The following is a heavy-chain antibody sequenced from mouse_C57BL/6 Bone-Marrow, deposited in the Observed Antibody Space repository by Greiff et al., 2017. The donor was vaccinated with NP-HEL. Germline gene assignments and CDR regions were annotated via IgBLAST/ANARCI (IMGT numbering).Heavy chain of an antibody. J-gene: IGHJ4*01. V-gene: IGHV5-4*01. CDR3: ARDLGGRNY. Sequence: EVKLMESGGGLVKPGGSLKLSCAASGFTFSSYAMSWVRQTPEKRLEWVATISDGGSYTYYPDNVKGRFTISRDNAKNNLYLQMGHLKSEDTAMYYCARDLGGRNYWGQGTSVTVSS. CDR2: ISDGGSYT. D-gene: IGHD4-1*01. CDR1: GFTFSSYA.